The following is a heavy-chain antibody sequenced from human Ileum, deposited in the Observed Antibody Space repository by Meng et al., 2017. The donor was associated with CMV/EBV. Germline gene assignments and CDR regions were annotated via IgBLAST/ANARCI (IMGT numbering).Heavy chain of an antibody. CDR3: ARGVRMGSTREYSFDF. CDR2: INPKSGGT. D-gene: IGHD2/OR15-2a*01. V-gene: IGHV1-2*02. J-gene: IGHJ4*02. CDR1: GYTFPGSY. Sequence: VSLGQSGAGVTKVGSLVKVPCKHAGYTFPGSYLHGVRQVPGQELEWMGWINPKSGGTKFAQNFQGRVSMTRDTSINTAFMELSRLRSDDTAVYFCARGVRMGSTREYSFDFWGQGPLVTVSS.